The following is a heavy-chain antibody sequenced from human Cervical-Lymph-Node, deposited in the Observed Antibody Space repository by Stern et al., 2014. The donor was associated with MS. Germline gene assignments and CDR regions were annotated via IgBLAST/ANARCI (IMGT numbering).Heavy chain of an antibody. D-gene: IGHD2-15*01. Sequence: QVQLVESGAEEKKPGASGKVSCKASGYTFTSYGISWGRQATGQGIEWMGWISSYNGNTNYAQKLHGRVTMTTDTSTITASMELRSLRSDDTAVYYCARGLLGSENAFDIWGQGTMVTVSS. CDR2: ISSYNGNT. J-gene: IGHJ3*02. CDR3: ARGLLGSENAFDI. CDR1: GYTFTSYG. V-gene: IGHV1-18*01.